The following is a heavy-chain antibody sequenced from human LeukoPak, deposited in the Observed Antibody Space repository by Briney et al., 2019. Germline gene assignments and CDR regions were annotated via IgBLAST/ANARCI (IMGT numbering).Heavy chain of an antibody. J-gene: IGHJ4*02. D-gene: IGHD2-2*01. CDR1: GYSFTTYW. Sequence: GESLKISCRGSGYSFTTYWSGWVRQMPRKVLGLVGIIYSGDSEARYVRSLQAELTMSADKSINTAYLQWSSLKASDTAMYYCARRQGCSSTSCPSDYWGQGTLVTVSS. CDR2: IYSGDSEA. V-gene: IGHV5-51*01. CDR3: ARRQGCSSTSCPSDY.